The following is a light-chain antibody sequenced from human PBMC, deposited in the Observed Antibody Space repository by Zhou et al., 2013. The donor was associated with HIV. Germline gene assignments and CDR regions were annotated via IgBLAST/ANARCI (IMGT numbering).Light chain of an antibody. CDR3: QQYNSQ. CDR2: AAS. Sequence: DIQLTQSPSFLSASVGDRVTITCRASQGISSYLAWYQQKPGKAPKLLIYAASTLQSGVPSRFSGSGSGTEFTLTISSLQPDDFATYYCQQYNSQFGQGTRLEIK. V-gene: IGKV1-9*01. CDR1: QGISSY. J-gene: IGKJ5*01.